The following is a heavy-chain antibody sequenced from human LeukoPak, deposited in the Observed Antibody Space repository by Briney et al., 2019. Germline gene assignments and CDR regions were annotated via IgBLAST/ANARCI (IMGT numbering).Heavy chain of an antibody. CDR1: GGSISSYY. CDR2: IYYSGST. CDR3: ARLLDYYDSSGYGD. D-gene: IGHD3-22*01. Sequence: PSETLSLTCTVSGGSISSYYWSWIRQPPGKGVEWVGYIYYSGSTNYNPSLKSRVTISVDTSKNQFSLKLSSVTAADTAVYYCARLLDYYDSSGYGDWGQGTLVTVSS. V-gene: IGHV4-59*01. J-gene: IGHJ4*02.